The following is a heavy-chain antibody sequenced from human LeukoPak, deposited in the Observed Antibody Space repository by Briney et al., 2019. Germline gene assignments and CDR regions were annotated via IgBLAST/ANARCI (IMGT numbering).Heavy chain of an antibody. CDR1: GYTFTSYD. Sequence: ASVKVSCKASGYTFTSYDINWVRQATGQGREWMGWMNPNSGNTGYAQKFQGRVTMTRNTSVSTAYMELSSLRSEDTAVYYCAREDSIRWYSIDYWGQGTLVTVSS. V-gene: IGHV1-8*01. D-gene: IGHD6-13*01. J-gene: IGHJ4*02. CDR3: AREDSIRWYSIDY. CDR2: MNPNSGNT.